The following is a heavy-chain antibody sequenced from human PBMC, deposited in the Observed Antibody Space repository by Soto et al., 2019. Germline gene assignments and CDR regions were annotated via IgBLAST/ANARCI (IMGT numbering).Heavy chain of an antibody. CDR3: ARGLIFVDY. CDR2: IWYDGSNK. Sequence: GGSLRLSCAASGFTFSIYGMHWFRQAPGKGLEWVAVIWYDGSNKYYADSVKGRFTISRDNSKNTLHLQMNSLRADDTAVCYCARGLIFVDYWGQGTLVTVSS. V-gene: IGHV3-33*01. D-gene: IGHD3-3*01. CDR1: GFTFSIYG. J-gene: IGHJ4*02.